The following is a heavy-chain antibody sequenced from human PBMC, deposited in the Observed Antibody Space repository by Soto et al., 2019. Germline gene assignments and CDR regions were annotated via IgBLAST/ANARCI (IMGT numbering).Heavy chain of an antibody. D-gene: IGHD3-10*01. CDR2: IYYSGST. Sequence: QVQLQESGPGLVKPSQTLSLTCTVSGGSISSGDYYWSWIRQPPGRGLEWIGYIYYSGSTYYHPSLKSRVITSVDTSKNQFSLKLSAVTAEAAAVYYCARAQGSGFLVSWGQGTLVTVSS. J-gene: IGHJ4*02. CDR1: GGSISSGDYY. V-gene: IGHV4-30-4*01. CDR3: ARAQGSGFLVS.